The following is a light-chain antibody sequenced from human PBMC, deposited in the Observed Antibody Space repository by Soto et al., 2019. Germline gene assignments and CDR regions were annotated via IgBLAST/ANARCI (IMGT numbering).Light chain of an antibody. J-gene: IGLJ1*01. CDR1: SSNIGAGYD. CDR3: QSYDSSLSGYV. V-gene: IGLV1-40*01. CDR2: VNS. Sequence: QSVLTQPPSVSVAPGQRVTISCTGSSSNIGAGYDVHWYQQFPGTAPKLLIYVNSNRPSGVPDRFSGSKSGTSASLAITGLQAEDEADYYCQSYDSSLSGYVFGTGTKVTVL.